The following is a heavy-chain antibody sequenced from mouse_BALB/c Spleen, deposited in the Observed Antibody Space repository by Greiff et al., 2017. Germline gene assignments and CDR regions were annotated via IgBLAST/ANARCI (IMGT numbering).Heavy chain of an antibody. D-gene: IGHD2-4*01. CDR2: INSNGVST. CDR1: GFTFSSYG. Sequence: EVKLVESGGGLVQPGGSLKLSCAASGFTFSSYGMSWVRQTPDKRLELVATINSNGVSTYYPDSVKGRFTISRDNAKNTLYLQMSSLKSEDTAMYYCAREGAIYYDYDVEVWFAYWGQGTLVTVSA. V-gene: IGHV5-6-3*01. J-gene: IGHJ3*01. CDR3: AREGAIYYDYDVEVWFAY.